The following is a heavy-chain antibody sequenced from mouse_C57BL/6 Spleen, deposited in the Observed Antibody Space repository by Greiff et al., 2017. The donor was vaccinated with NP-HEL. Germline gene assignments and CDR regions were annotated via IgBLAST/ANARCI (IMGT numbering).Heavy chain of an antibody. J-gene: IGHJ2*01. CDR2: ISYDGSN. CDR1: GYSITSGYY. V-gene: IGHV3-6*01. CDR3: AREFTTVVGPYYFDY. D-gene: IGHD1-1*01. Sequence: EVKLQESGPGLVKPSQSLSLTCSVTGYSITSGYYWNWIRQFPGNKLEWMGYISYDGSNNYNPSLKNRISITRDTSKNQFFLKLNSVTTEDTATYYCAREFTTVVGPYYFDYWGQGTTLTVSS.